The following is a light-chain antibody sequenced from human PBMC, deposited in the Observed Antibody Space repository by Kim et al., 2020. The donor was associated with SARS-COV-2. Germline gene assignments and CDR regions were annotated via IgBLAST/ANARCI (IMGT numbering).Light chain of an antibody. CDR2: DAS. V-gene: IGKV1-5*01. J-gene: IGKJ1*01. Sequence: DIQMTQSPPTLSASVGDSVTITCRARQSINNYLAWYQQKPGKAPSLLIYDASTLRSGVPSRFSGSGSGTEFTLTISSLQPDDLATYYCQQYKSYVWTFGRGTKLEIK. CDR1: QSINNY. CDR3: QQYKSYVWT.